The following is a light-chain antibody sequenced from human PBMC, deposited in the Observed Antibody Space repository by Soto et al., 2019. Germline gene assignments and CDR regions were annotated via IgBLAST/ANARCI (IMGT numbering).Light chain of an antibody. V-gene: IGKV3-20*01. CDR3: QQYGSSRT. CDR1: QSFSAPY. CDR2: GAS. Sequence: IGWRQSQATLLRSPGERATLSYRPSQSFSAPYLAWSKRKPGQAPSLPSYGASSRATGIPDRFSGSGSGTDFTLTISRLEPEDFAVYYCQQYGSSRTFGQGTKVEIK. J-gene: IGKJ1*01.